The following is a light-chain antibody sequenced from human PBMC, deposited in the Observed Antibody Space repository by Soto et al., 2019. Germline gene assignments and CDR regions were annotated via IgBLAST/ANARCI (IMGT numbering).Light chain of an antibody. V-gene: IGKV1-39*01. CDR3: QQSYSTPFG. Sequence: DIQLTQSPSFLSASVGDRVTITCRASQGISSYLAWYQQKPGKAPKLLIYAASTLQSGVPSRFSGSGSGTDFTLTISSLQPEDFATYYCQQSYSTPFGFGPGTKVDIK. J-gene: IGKJ3*01. CDR2: AAS. CDR1: QGISSY.